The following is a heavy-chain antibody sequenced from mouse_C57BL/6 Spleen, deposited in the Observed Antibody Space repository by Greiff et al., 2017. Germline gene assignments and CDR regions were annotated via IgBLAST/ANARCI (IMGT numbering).Heavy chain of an antibody. V-gene: IGHV1-15*01. D-gene: IGHD1-1*01. CDR2: IDPATGCT. Sequence: QVQLQQSGAELVRPGASVTLSCKASGYTFTDYEMHWVKQTPVHGLEWIGAIDPATGCTAYNQKFKGKAILTADKSSSTAYMVLRSLTSEDSAVDYCTECGSSYDWYFDVWGTGTTVTVSS. CDR1: GYTFTDYE. CDR3: TECGSSYDWYFDV. J-gene: IGHJ1*03.